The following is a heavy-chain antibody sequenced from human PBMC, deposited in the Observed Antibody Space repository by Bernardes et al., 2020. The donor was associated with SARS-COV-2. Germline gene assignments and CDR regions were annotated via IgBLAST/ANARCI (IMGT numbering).Heavy chain of an antibody. D-gene: IGHD6-13*01. V-gene: IGHV3-11*01. CDR1: GFTFSDYY. J-gene: IGHJ6*02. Sequence: GGSLRLSCAASGFTFSDYYMSWLRQVPGKGLEWVSYISSSGSNIYYADSVKGRFTISRDNAKNSLYLQMNSLRVEDTAVYYCARDLGRSSWYGDVWGQGTTVTVSS. CDR3: ARDLGRSSWYGDV. CDR2: ISSSGSNI.